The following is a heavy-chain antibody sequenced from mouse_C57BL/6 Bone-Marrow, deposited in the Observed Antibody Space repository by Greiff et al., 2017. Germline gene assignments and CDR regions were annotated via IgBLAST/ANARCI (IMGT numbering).Heavy chain of an antibody. CDR1: GFNIQDDY. D-gene: IGHD2-14*01. Sequence: EVQLQQSGAELVRPGASVKLSCTASGFNIQDDYIHWVKQRPEQGLEWIGWIDPEIGDTEYASKFQGKATITSDTSSNTAYLQLSSLTSEDTAVYYCSSFEGNYFDFWGQGTPLTVAS. CDR2: IDPEIGDT. V-gene: IGHV14-4*01. J-gene: IGHJ2*01. CDR3: SSFEGNYFDF.